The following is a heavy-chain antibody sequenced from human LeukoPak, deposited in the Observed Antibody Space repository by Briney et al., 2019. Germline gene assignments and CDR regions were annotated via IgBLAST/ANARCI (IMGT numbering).Heavy chain of an antibody. CDR1: EATFNNYA. V-gene: IGHV3-23*01. CDR3: ARALRAGHRPVYTYYYMDV. J-gene: IGHJ6*03. CDR2: ISGSGDTT. D-gene: IGHD5/OR15-5a*01. Sequence: GGPLRLSCAASEATFNNYAMTWVRQAPGKGLEWVSTISGSGDTTYYADSVTGRFTISRDNSTNTVFLQMNSLRADDTAVYYCARALRAGHRPVYTYYYMDVWGKGTTVTVSS.